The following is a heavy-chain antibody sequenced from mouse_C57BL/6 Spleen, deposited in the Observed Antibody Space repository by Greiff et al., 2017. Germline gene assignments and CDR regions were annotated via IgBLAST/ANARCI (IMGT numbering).Heavy chain of an antibody. V-gene: IGHV1-42*01. J-gene: IGHJ3*01. D-gene: IGHD4-1*01. Sequence: EVQLLESGPELVKPGASVKISCKASGYSFTGYYMNWVKQSPEKSLEWIGEINPSTGGTTYNQKFKSKATLTVDKSSSTAYMQLKSLTSEDSAVYYCGTGTWGLAYWGQGTLVTVSA. CDR1: GYSFTGYY. CDR3: GTGTWGLAY. CDR2: INPSTGGT.